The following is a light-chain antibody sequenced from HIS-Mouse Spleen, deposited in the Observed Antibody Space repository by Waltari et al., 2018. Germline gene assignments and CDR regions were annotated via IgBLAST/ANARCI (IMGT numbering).Light chain of an antibody. Sequence: DIQMTQSPSSLSASVGDRVTITCQASQDISNYLNWYQQKPGTAPKLLIDDASNLETGVPSRCSGSGSGTDITFTISSLQPEDIATYYCQQYDNLPLYTFGQGTKLEIK. CDR3: QQYDNLPLYT. CDR2: DAS. CDR1: QDISNY. J-gene: IGKJ2*01. V-gene: IGKV1-33*01.